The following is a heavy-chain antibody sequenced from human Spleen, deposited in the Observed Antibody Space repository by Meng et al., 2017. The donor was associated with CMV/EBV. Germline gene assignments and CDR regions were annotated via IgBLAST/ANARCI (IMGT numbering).Heavy chain of an antibody. CDR1: GGSFSGYY. Sequence: QGRRQRRGGGLLKPSETLSLSCAVYGGSFSGYYWSWIRQPPGKGLEWIGEINHSGSTNYNPSLKSRVTISVDTSKNQFSLKLSSVTAADTAVYYCASHLSVGGYWGQGTLVTVSS. CDR2: INHSGST. D-gene: IGHD2-8*02. CDR3: ASHLSVGGY. V-gene: IGHV4-34*01. J-gene: IGHJ4*02.